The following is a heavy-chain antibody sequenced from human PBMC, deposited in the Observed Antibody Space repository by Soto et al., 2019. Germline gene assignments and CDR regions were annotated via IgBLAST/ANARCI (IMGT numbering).Heavy chain of an antibody. CDR1: GFTFSDYY. D-gene: IGHD3-22*01. V-gene: IGHV3-11*01. J-gene: IGHJ5*02. CDR2: ISSSGNTI. CDR3: AKMSSENYYDPVFS. Sequence: HVQLVESGGGVVKTSGSLRIACAASGFTFSDYYMSWVRQAPGKGLEWVSYISSSGNTIYYADSVKGRFTISRDNAKNSVYLQMNSLRAEDTALYFCAKMSSENYYDPVFSWGQGTLVTVSS.